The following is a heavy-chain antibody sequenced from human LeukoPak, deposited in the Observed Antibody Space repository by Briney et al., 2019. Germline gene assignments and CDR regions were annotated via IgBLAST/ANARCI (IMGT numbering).Heavy chain of an antibody. V-gene: IGHV3-74*01. CDR1: RLSFSNYW. CDR2: VKSDGSNP. D-gene: IGHD3-10*01. Sequence: PGGSLTLSCAATRLSFSNYWRHWVRQAPGKGLVWVSRVKSDGSNPSYADSVKGRFTISRDNAENMLYLQMNTLGAEDTAVYYCARDIVSGSGSLDYWGQGTLVTVSS. J-gene: IGHJ4*02. CDR3: ARDIVSGSGSLDY.